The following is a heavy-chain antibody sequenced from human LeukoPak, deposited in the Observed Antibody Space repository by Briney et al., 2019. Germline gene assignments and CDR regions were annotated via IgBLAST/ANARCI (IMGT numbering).Heavy chain of an antibody. D-gene: IGHD4-23*01. V-gene: IGHV3-66*01. CDR2: IYSGGST. CDR3: ARDLRGNRDY. CDR1: GFTVSSNY. Sequence: HPGGSLRLSCAASGFTVSSNYMSWVRQAPGKGLEWVSVIYSGGSTYYADSVKGRFTISRDNSKNTLYLQMHSMRADDTAVYFWARDLRGNRDYWGQGTLVTVSS. J-gene: IGHJ4*02.